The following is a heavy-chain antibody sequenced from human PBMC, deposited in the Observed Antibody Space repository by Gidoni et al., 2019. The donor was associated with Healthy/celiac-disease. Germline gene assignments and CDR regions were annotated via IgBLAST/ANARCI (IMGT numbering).Heavy chain of an antibody. CDR3: ARDRRYGGIDY. V-gene: IGHV3-53*01. CDR1: GFTVSSNY. Sequence: EVQLVESGGGLIQPGGSLRLSCAASGFTVSSNYMGWVRQAPGKGLEWVSVFSSGGSTYYADSVKGRFTISRDNSKNTLYLQMNSLRAEDTAVYYCARDRRYGGIDYWGQGTLVTVSS. D-gene: IGHD4-17*01. J-gene: IGHJ4*02. CDR2: FSSGGST.